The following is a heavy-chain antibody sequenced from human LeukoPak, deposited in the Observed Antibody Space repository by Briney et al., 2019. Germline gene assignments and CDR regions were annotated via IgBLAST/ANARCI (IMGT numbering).Heavy chain of an antibody. J-gene: IGHJ4*02. D-gene: IGHD2/OR15-2a*01. CDR1: GFIFSNYA. CDR2: FSGSGGST. Sequence: SGGSLRLSRAASGFIFSNYAMSWVRQAPGKGLQWVSAFSGSGGSTYYADSVKGRFTISRDNSRNTLYLQMNSLRAEDTAVYYCARSGLSRFGFWGQGTLVTVSS. CDR3: ARSGLSRFGF. V-gene: IGHV3-23*01.